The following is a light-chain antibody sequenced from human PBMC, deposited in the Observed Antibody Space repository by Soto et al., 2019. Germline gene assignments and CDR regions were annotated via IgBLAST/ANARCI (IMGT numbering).Light chain of an antibody. CDR1: QSINSY. CDR2: AAS. CDR3: QQFNSYPIT. Sequence: DIQMTQSPSSLSASIGNRVTITCRASQSINSYLNWYQQKPGKAPNLLIYAASSLQSGVPSRFSGSGSGTEFTLIISGLQPDDSATYYCQQFNSYPITFGQGTRLEIK. V-gene: IGKV1-9*01. J-gene: IGKJ5*01.